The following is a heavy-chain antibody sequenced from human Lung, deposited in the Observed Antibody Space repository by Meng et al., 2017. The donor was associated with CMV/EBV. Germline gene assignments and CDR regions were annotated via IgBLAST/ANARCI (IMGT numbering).Heavy chain of an antibody. CDR2: IIPIFGTA. V-gene: IGHV1-69*05. J-gene: IGHJ5*02. CDR1: GGTFSSYA. D-gene: IGHD4-17*01. CDR3: ARNPYDYGINWFDP. Sequence: SGGTFSSYAISWVRQAPGQGLEWMGGIIPIFGTANYAQKFQGRVTITTDESTSTAYMELSSLSSEDTAVYYCARNPYDYGINWFDPWGQGTLVTVSS.